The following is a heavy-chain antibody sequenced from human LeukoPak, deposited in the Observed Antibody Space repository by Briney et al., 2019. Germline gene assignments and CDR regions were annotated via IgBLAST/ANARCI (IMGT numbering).Heavy chain of an antibody. CDR3: ARGRSVGATTFDY. Sequence: PSETLSLTCTVSGGSISSSSYYWGWIRQPPGKGLEWIGSIYHSGSTYYNPSLKSRVTISVDTSKNQFSLKLSSVTAADTAVYYCARGRSVGATTFDYWGQGTLVTVSS. D-gene: IGHD1-26*01. CDR1: GGSISSSSYY. J-gene: IGHJ4*02. V-gene: IGHV4-39*07. CDR2: IYHSGST.